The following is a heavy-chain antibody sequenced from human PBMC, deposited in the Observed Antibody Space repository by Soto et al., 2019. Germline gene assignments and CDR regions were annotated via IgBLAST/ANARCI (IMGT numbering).Heavy chain of an antibody. CDR3: AKSKYMGGNDFGVDY. Sequence: QVQLVESGGGVLQPGRSLRLSCAASGFTFSSYGMHWFRQAPGKGLEWVAVISVDGSIQHYGNSVKGRFTVSRDNSKNTLYVQMNSLKPEDTAMYYCAKSKYMGGNDFGVDYWGQGTLVTVSS. J-gene: IGHJ4*02. CDR1: GFTFSSYG. V-gene: IGHV3-30*18. D-gene: IGHD3-16*01. CDR2: ISVDGSIQ.